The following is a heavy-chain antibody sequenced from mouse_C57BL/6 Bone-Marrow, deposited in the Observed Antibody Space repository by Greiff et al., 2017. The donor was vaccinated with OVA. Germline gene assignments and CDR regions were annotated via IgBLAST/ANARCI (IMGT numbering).Heavy chain of an antibody. D-gene: IGHD1-1*01. CDR3: ARTFITTEWRYFDV. Sequence: EVQRVESGGGLVKPGGSLKLSCAASGFTFSDYGMHWVRQAPEKGLEWVAYISSGSSTIYYADTVKGRFTISRDNAKNTLFLQMTSLRSEDTAMYYCARTFITTEWRYFDVWGTGTTVTVSS. CDR2: ISSGSSTI. J-gene: IGHJ1*03. CDR1: GFTFSDYG. V-gene: IGHV5-17*01.